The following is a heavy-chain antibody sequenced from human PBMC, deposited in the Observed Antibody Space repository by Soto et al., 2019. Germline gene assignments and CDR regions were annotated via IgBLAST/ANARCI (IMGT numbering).Heavy chain of an antibody. CDR2: ISAYNGNT. Sequence: QVQLVQSGAEVKKPGASVKVSCKASGYTFTSYGISWVRQAPGQGLEWMGWISAYNGNTNYAQKLQGRVTMTTDTSTSTGYMELRSLRSDDTAVYYCAREYGDYASGYYYGMDVWGQGTTVTVSS. CDR1: GYTFTSYG. V-gene: IGHV1-18*01. D-gene: IGHD4-17*01. CDR3: AREYGDYASGYYYGMDV. J-gene: IGHJ6*02.